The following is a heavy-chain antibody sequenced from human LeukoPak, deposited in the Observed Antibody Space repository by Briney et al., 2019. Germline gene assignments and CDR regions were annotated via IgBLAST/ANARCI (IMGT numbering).Heavy chain of an antibody. CDR1: GFTFDDYG. Sequence: GGSLRLSCAASGFTFDDYGVSWVRQAPGKGLEWVSGINWNGVSTGYADSVKGRFTISRDNAKNSLYLQMNSLRAEDTALYYCARDLLYCTNGVCQYYFDYWGQGTLVTVSS. V-gene: IGHV3-20*04. CDR2: INWNGVST. D-gene: IGHD2-8*01. CDR3: ARDLLYCTNGVCQYYFDY. J-gene: IGHJ4*02.